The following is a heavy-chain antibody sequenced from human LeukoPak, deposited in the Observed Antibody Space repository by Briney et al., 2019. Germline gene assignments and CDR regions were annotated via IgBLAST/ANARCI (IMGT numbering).Heavy chain of an antibody. J-gene: IGHJ4*02. D-gene: IGHD3-10*01. CDR2: IYTSGST. CDR1: GGSISSGSYY. Sequence: SETLSLTCTVSGGSISSGSYYWSWIRQPAGKGLEWIGRIYTSGSTNYNPSLKSRVTISVDTSKNQFSLKLSSVTAADTAVYFCARDDRYGSGSYYCIDYWGQGTLVTVSS. CDR3: ARDDRYGSGSYYCIDY. V-gene: IGHV4-61*02.